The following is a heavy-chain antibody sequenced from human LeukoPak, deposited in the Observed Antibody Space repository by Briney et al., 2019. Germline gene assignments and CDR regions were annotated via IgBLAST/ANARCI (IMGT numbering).Heavy chain of an antibody. CDR2: INGDGSRT. D-gene: IGHD5-24*01. Sequence: GGSLRLSCAASGFTFSAYWMHWVRQAPGKGLVWVSRINGDGSRTNNADSVKGRSTISRDNAKNTLYLQMNSLRAEDTAVYYCVRDKDMATTADLGYWGQGTLVTVSS. V-gene: IGHV3-74*01. CDR3: VRDKDMATTADLGY. J-gene: IGHJ4*02. CDR1: GFTFSAYW.